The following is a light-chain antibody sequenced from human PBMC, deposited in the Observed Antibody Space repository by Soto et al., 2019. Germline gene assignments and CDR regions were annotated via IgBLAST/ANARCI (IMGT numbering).Light chain of an antibody. CDR3: QHFGGTTFT. V-gene: IGKV3-20*01. Sequence: ETVLTQSPGTLSLSPGEGATLSCRASQSVSSSYIAWYQQRPGQTPSLLIYGASTRATGIPDRFSCSGSGTHFTLTISRLEPGDFAVYYCQHFGGTTFTFGQGTRLEIK. J-gene: IGKJ5*01. CDR2: GAS. CDR1: QSVSSSY.